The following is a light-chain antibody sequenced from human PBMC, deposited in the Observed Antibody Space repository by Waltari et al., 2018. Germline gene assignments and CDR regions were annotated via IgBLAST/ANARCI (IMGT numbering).Light chain of an antibody. J-gene: IGLJ3*02. CDR3: SSYTSSALWV. CDR2: DVS. CDR1: SSDVGGYNY. Sequence: QSALTQPASVSGSPGQSITISCTGSSSDVGGYNYVSWYQQYPNEPPQVIIFDVSNRPSGISHRFSGSKSGNTASLTISSLQAGDEADYYCSSYTSSALWVFGGGTKLTVL. V-gene: IGLV2-14*01.